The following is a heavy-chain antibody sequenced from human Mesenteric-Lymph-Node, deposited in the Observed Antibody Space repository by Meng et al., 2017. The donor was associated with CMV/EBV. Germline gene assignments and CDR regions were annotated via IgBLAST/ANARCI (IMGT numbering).Heavy chain of an antibody. CDR1: GFIFSSYS. Sequence: LSLTCAVSGFIFSSYSMNWVRQAPGKGLEWVSYIGSSNRIKYYADSAKGRFTISRDDAKSSMYLQMDSLRVEDTAVYYCARESWSGSLDHWGQGTLVTVSS. CDR2: IGSSNRIK. J-gene: IGHJ5*02. CDR3: ARESWSGSLDH. D-gene: IGHD1-26*01. V-gene: IGHV3-48*04.